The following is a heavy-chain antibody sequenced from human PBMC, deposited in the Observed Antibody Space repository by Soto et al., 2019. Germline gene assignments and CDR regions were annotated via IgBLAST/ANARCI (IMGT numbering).Heavy chain of an antibody. D-gene: IGHD3-22*01. CDR1: GGTFSSYG. CDR3: ARGLSYYDSSGYSDAFDI. V-gene: IGHV1-69*01. Sequence: HVQLVQSGAEVKKPGSSVKVSCKASGGTFSSYGVSWVRQAPGQGLEWMGRIIPVFGIEHYAQKSQGRVTVTAVESTSTAYMELSGLTSEDTAVYYCARGLSYYDSSGYSDAFDIWGQGTLVTVSS. CDR2: IIPVFGIE. J-gene: IGHJ3*02.